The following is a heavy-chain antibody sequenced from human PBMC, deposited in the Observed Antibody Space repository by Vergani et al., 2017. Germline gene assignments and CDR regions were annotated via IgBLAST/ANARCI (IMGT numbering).Heavy chain of an antibody. Sequence: QVQLQQWGGGLLKPSETLSLTCVVNGGSFTSYHWTWIRQSPGEGLEWVGDIDHTGRPDYNPSLKSRLTMSVDKSRNQFSLTLNSVTATDTAIYFCARVNTETNGHLYYYYYMDLWGQGTPVTV. V-gene: IGHV4-34*01. D-gene: IGHD4-11*01. J-gene: IGHJ6*03. CDR2: IDHTGRP. CDR1: GGSFTSYH. CDR3: ARVNTETNGHLYYYYYMDL.